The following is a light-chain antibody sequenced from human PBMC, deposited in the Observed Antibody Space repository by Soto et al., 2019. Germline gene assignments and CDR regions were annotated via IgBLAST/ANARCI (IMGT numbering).Light chain of an antibody. Sequence: AIRMTQSPSSLSASPGDRVNITCRASQGISSYLAWYQQKPGKAPKLLIYAASTLQSGVPSRFSGSGSGTDFTLTISCLQSEDFATYYCQQYYSYPRKFGQGTKVDIK. CDR2: AAS. J-gene: IGKJ1*01. V-gene: IGKV1-8*01. CDR1: QGISSY. CDR3: QQYYSYPRK.